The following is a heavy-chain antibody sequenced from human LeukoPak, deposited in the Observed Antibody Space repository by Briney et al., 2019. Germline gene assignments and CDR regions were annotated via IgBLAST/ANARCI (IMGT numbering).Heavy chain of an antibody. V-gene: IGHV1-2*06. CDR1: GYTFTGYY. Sequence: ASVKVSCKASGYTFTGYYMHWVRQAPGQGLEWMGRINPNSGGTNYAQKFQGRVTMTRDTSISTAYMELSRLRSDDTAVYYCATFYGEVPPFGYWGQGTLVTVSS. J-gene: IGHJ4*02. CDR3: ATFYGEVPPFGY. D-gene: IGHD4-17*01. CDR2: INPNSGGT.